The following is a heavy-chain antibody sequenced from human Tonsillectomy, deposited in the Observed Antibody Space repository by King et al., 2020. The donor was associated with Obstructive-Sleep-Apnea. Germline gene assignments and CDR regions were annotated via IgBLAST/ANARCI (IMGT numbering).Heavy chain of an antibody. J-gene: IGHJ3*02. V-gene: IGHV4-59*01. CDR2: IYYSGST. Sequence: QLQESGPGLVKPSETLSLTCTVSGGSISSYYWSWIRQPPGKGLEWIGYIYYSGSTNYNPSLKSRVTISVDTSKNQFSLKLSSVTAADTAVYYCARLSGSDGAFDIWGQGTMVTVSS. CDR3: ARLSGSDGAFDI. D-gene: IGHD1-26*01. CDR1: GGSISSYY.